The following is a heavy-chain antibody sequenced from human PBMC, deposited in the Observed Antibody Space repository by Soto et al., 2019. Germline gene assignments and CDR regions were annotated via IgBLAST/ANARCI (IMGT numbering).Heavy chain of an antibody. D-gene: IGHD3-10*01. J-gene: IGHJ2*01. CDR1: GFTFSPYT. V-gene: IGHV3-48*02. Sequence: EVQLVESGGGLVQPGGSLRLSCAASGFTFSPYTMNWVRQAPGKGLEWISYISTSSSTIYYADSVKGRFTISRDDAKDSLYLQMNSLRDDDTAVYSCARAPGNYHGSGSPYWYFDLWGRGTLVTVSS. CDR3: ARAPGNYHGSGSPYWYFDL. CDR2: ISTSSSTI.